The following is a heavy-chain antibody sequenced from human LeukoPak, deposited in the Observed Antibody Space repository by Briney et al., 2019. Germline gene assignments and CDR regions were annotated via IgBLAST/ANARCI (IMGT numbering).Heavy chain of an antibody. V-gene: IGHV1-2*06. Sequence: ASVKVSCKTSGYTFSEFFMHWVRQAPGQGLEWMGRINPKSGGTNFAQKFQGRVTVTRDTTNSVVYMELTSLTSDDTAAYSCARGRTTTDPWGQGTLVTVYS. CDR1: GYTFSEFF. D-gene: IGHD1-1*01. J-gene: IGHJ5*02. CDR3: ARGRTTTDP. CDR2: INPKSGGT.